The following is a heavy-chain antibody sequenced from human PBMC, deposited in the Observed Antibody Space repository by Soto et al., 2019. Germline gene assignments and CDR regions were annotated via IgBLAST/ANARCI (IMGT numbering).Heavy chain of an antibody. CDR1: GFTFDDYA. J-gene: IGHJ6*02. CDR2: ISWNSGSI. Sequence: VQLVESGGGLVQPGRSLRLSCAASGFTFDDYAMHWVRQAPGKGLEWVSGISWNSGSIGYADSVKGRFTISRDNAKNSLYLQMNSLRAEDTALYYCAKDTYQLLFSGMDVWGQGTTVTVSS. CDR3: AKDTYQLLFSGMDV. D-gene: IGHD2-2*01. V-gene: IGHV3-9*01.